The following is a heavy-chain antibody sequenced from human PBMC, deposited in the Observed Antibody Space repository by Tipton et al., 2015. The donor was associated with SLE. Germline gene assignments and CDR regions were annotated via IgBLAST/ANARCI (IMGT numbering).Heavy chain of an antibody. D-gene: IGHD5-18*01. CDR1: GGSISNGAYY. CDR2: IYYSGST. CDR3: ARSNIDTAMANS. Sequence: TLSLTCTVSGGSISNGAYYWNWIRQHPGKGLEWIGYIYYSGSTYYNPSLKSRVTISLDTSKNQISLNLSSVTAADTAVYYCARSNIDTAMANSWGQGTLVTVSS. J-gene: IGHJ5*02. V-gene: IGHV4-31*03.